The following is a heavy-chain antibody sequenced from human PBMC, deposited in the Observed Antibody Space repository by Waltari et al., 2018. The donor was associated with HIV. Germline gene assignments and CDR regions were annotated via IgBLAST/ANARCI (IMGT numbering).Heavy chain of an antibody. CDR3: ARAPTTSLSLIQGF. CDR2: VSFDSSDF. CDR1: GFPFKTFC. Sequence: VESGGDVVQPGRSLRLSCSASGFPFKTFCLHWVRQTPGKGLEWVAFVSFDSSDFYYADSVKGRFTVSRDNSKNTLFLQMDNLKSEDTALYYCARAPTTSLSLIQGFWGQGTLVTVSS. V-gene: IGHV3-30*03. D-gene: IGHD5-18*01. J-gene: IGHJ4*02.